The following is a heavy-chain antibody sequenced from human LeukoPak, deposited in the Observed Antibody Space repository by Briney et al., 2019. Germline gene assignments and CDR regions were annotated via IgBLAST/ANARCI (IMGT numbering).Heavy chain of an antibody. Sequence: GGSLRLSCDASGFTFSTYAMTWVRQAPGKGLEWVSGISAGGSSTYYAASVKGRFTISRDNSRNILYLQMNSLRGDDTAVYYCAKSEPPGMMATVPDYWGQGTLVTVSS. D-gene: IGHD5-24*01. CDR2: ISAGGSST. CDR1: GFTFSTYA. V-gene: IGHV3-23*01. CDR3: AKSEPPGMMATVPDY. J-gene: IGHJ4*02.